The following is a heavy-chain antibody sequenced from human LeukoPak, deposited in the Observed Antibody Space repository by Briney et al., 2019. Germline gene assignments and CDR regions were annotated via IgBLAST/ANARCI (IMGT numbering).Heavy chain of an antibody. CDR1: GFTFTSYA. CDR2: ISGSGGST. V-gene: IGHV3-23*01. Sequence: GGSLRLSCAASGFTFTSYAMTWVRQAPGKGLEWVSTISGSGGSTYYADSVKGRFTISKDNSKNTLYLQMNSLRAEDTAVYYCAKDSRSRGSYYLDYWDQGTLVTVSS. CDR3: AKDSRSRGSYYLDY. J-gene: IGHJ4*02. D-gene: IGHD1-26*01.